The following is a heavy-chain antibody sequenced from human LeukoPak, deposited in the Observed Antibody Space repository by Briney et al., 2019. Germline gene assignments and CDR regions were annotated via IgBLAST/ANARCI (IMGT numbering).Heavy chain of an antibody. V-gene: IGHV4-59*01. Sequence: PSETLSLTCTVSGGSISSYYWSWIRQPPGKGLEWIGYIYYSGSTNYNPSLKSRVTISVDTSKNQFSLKLSSVTAADTAVYYCARDGGIAAAGTVQHWGQGTLVTVSS. J-gene: IGHJ1*01. CDR2: IYYSGST. D-gene: IGHD6-13*01. CDR3: ARDGGIAAAGTVQH. CDR1: GGSISSYY.